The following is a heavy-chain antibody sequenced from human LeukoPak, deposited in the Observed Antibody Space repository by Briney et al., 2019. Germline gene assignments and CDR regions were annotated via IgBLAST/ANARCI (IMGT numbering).Heavy chain of an antibody. J-gene: IGHJ3*02. CDR3: AKRYHAFDI. CDR2: INHSGST. CDR1: GGSFSGYY. V-gene: IGHV4-34*01. Sequence: SETLSLTCAVYGGSFSGYYWSWIRQPPGKGLEWIGEINHSGSTNYNPSLKSRVTISVDTSKNQFSLKLSSVTAADTAVYYCAKRYHAFDIWGQGTTVTVSS. D-gene: IGHD1-14*01.